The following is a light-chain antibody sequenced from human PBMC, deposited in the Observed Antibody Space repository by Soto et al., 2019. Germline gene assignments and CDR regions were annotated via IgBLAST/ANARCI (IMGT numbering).Light chain of an antibody. J-gene: IGKJ1*01. CDR2: KAS. V-gene: IGKV1-5*03. CDR3: QQYNDYSWT. Sequence: IQMTQSPSSLSPSVGDRATINSRGSQSISAWLVWYQQKPGKAPRLLIYKASTLEIGVPSRCSGSGSGTEFILTISSLQPDDVAIYYCQQYNDYSWTFGQGTKVDIK. CDR1: QSISAW.